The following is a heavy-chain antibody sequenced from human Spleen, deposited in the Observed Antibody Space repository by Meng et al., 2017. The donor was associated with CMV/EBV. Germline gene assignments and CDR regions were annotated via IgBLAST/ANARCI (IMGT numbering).Heavy chain of an antibody. CDR1: GYTFTTSA. D-gene: IGHD3-10*01. V-gene: IGHV7-4-1*02. J-gene: IGHJ4*02. Sequence: ASGYTFTTSALRWLRQAPGPGLEWMRWINTSTGDPTDDQGFTGRFVFSLDTSVSTAYLQISSLKAEDTAFYYCARVGFYGSGSGVDYWGQGTLVTVSS. CDR2: INTSTGDP. CDR3: ARVGFYGSGSGVDY.